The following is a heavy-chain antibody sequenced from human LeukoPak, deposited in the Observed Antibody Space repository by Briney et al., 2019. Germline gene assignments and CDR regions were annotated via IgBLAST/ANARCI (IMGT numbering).Heavy chain of an antibody. D-gene: IGHD6-6*01. CDR2: VYYSGST. Sequence: PSETLSLTCTVSGGSISSSTYYWGWIRQGPGQGLEWIGGVYYSGSTYYNPSLKSRVTIAVDPSKNQFSLKLSSVTAADTAVYYCARHASSIAARRGFDYWGQGTLVTVSS. CDR1: GGSISSSTYY. V-gene: IGHV4-39*01. J-gene: IGHJ4*02. CDR3: ARHASSIAARRGFDY.